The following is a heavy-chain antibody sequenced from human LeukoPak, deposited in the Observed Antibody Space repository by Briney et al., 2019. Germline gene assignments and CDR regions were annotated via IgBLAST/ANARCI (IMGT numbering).Heavy chain of an antibody. CDR2: IHYSGTT. Sequence: SETLSLTCAVSGGSVRSHSYYWTWVRQPPGKGLEWIGYIHYSGTTNYNPSLKSRVTILLDTSKNQFSLKLSSVTAADTAVYYCARDRAAGSDWLDPWGQGTLVTVSS. J-gene: IGHJ5*02. CDR3: ARDRAAGSDWLDP. CDR1: GGSVRSHSYY. V-gene: IGHV4-61*01. D-gene: IGHD3-10*01.